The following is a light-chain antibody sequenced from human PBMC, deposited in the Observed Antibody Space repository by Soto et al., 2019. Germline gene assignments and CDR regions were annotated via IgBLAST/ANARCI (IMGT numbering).Light chain of an antibody. CDR2: GAS. V-gene: IGKV3-20*01. CDR3: QQYGSSPRQT. Sequence: EIGISQSPATLSVSPGERATLPCRASQSVSSNLAWYQQKPGQAPRLLIYGASSRATGIPDRFSGSGSGTDFTLTISRLEPEDFAVYYCQQYGSSPRQTFGQGTKV. J-gene: IGKJ1*01. CDR1: QSVSSN.